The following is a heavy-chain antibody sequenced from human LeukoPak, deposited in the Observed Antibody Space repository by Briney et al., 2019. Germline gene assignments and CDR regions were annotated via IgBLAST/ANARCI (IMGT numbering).Heavy chain of an antibody. CDR3: AREHYDFWSGQEAGGWFDP. V-gene: IGHV3-66*01. CDR1: GFTVSSNY. D-gene: IGHD3-3*01. J-gene: IGHJ5*02. CDR2: IYSGGST. Sequence: GGSLRLSCAASGFTVSSNYMSWVRQAPGKGLEWVSVIYSGGSTYYADSVKDRFTISRDNSKNTLYLQMNSLRAEDTAVYYCAREHYDFWSGQEAGGWFDPWGQGTLVTVSS.